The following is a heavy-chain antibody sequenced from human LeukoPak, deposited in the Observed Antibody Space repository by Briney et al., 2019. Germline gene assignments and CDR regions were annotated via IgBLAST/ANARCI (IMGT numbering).Heavy chain of an antibody. D-gene: IGHD3-22*01. J-gene: IGHJ4*02. CDR3: ARGPYYDSSGYYYVSYFDY. Sequence: SETLSLTCAVYGGSFSGYYWSWIRQPPGKGLEWIGEINHSGSTNYNPSLKSRVTISVDTSKNQFSLKLSSVTAADTAVYYCARGPYYDSSGYYYVSYFDYWGQGTLVTVSS. V-gene: IGHV4-34*01. CDR1: GGSFSGYY. CDR2: INHSGST.